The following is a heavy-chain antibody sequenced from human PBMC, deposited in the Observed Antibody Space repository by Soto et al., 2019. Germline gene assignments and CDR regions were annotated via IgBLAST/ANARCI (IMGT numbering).Heavy chain of an antibody. CDR2: INAGNGNT. V-gene: IGHV1-3*01. Sequence: ASVKVSSKASGYTFTSYAMHWVRQAPGQGLEWMGWINAGNGNTKYSQKFQGRVTFTRDTSASTVYMEVSSLRSEDTAVYYCARAAYYYESSGYYPGDYWGQGTLVTVSS. J-gene: IGHJ4*02. CDR1: GYTFTSYA. D-gene: IGHD3-22*01. CDR3: ARAAYYYESSGYYPGDY.